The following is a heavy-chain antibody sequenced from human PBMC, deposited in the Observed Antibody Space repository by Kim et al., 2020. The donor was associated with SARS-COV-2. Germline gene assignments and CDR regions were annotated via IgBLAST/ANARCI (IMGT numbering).Heavy chain of an antibody. CDR1: GFTFSIHA. V-gene: IGHV3-23*01. D-gene: IGHD2-15*01. J-gene: IGHJ3*01. CDR3: SRGGTLAATPGRRLEV. Sequence: GGSLRLSCRTSGFTFSIHAMTGVRHAQGKGLEWFSALSSNGDNASSADSVRGRWTISRDNSKTRLSWAMGSLRAEDTAEYYCSRGGTLAATPGRRLEVWG. CDR2: LSSNGDNA.